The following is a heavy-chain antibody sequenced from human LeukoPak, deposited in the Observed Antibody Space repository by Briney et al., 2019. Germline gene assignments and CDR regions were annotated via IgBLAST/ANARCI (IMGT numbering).Heavy chain of an antibody. V-gene: IGHV3-9*01. D-gene: IGHD3-22*01. CDR1: GGSISSGGYS. CDR3: AKDKVDDIRGYYYRGAYFQH. Sequence: LSLTCAVSGGSISSGGYSWSWIRQPPGKGLEWVSGVSWNSGNIGYADSVKGRFTISRDNAKNSLSLQMNSLKAEDTAFYYCAKDKVDDIRGYYYRGAYFQHWGQGTLVTVSS. J-gene: IGHJ1*01. CDR2: VSWNSGNI.